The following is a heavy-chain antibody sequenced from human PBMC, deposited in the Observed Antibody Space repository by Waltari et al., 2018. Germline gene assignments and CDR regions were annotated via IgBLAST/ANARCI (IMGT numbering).Heavy chain of an antibody. J-gene: IGHJ5*02. CDR3: VTSSGIRNLDR. V-gene: IGHV1-69-2*01. Sequence: EVQLVQSGAEVKRPGSTVKISCKTSGYIFTAYYLHWVQQVPGKGPEWMGRIDPRHHGTKYVDKFRDRVIITADTSTDTSYMEMSSLTSEDTAIYYCVTSSGIRNLDRWGQGTLVTVAS. CDR2: IDPRHHGT. CDR1: GYIFTAYY. D-gene: IGHD1-1*01.